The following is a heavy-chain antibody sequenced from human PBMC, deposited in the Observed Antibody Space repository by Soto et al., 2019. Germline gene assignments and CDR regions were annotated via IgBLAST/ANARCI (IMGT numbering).Heavy chain of an antibody. D-gene: IGHD6-13*01. CDR3: AKDLYRAAAGPGWY. J-gene: IGHJ4*02. Sequence: GGSLRLSCAASGFTFSSYSMNWVRQAPGKGLEWVSYISSSSSTIYYVDSVKGRFTISRDNSKNTLYLQMNSLRAEDTAVYYCAKDLYRAAAGPGWYWGQGTLVTVSS. V-gene: IGHV3-48*01. CDR1: GFTFSSYS. CDR2: ISSSSSTI.